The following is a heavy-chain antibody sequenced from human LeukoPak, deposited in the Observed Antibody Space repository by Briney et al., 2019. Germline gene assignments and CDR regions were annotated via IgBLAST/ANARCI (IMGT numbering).Heavy chain of an antibody. CDR1: GFTFSSYS. J-gene: IGHJ3*02. D-gene: IGHD3-10*01. Sequence: PGGSLRLSCAASGFTFSSYSMNWVRQAPGKRLEWVSSISSSSSYIYYADSVKGRFTISRDNAKNSLYLQMNSLRAEDTAVYYCARVGVTMVRGATSGAFDIWGQGTMVTVSS. CDR2: ISSSSSYI. CDR3: ARVGVTMVRGATSGAFDI. V-gene: IGHV3-21*01.